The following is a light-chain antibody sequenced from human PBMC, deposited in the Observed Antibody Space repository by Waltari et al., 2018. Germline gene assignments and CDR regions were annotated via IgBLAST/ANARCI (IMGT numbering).Light chain of an antibody. CDR1: QIVSSY. J-gene: IGKJ1*01. V-gene: IGKV3-11*01. CDR2: ETS. CDR3: QQRSHWRT. Sequence: IMLTQSPATLSLSPGERATLPCRTRQIVSSYLAWFQQKPGQAPRLLIYETSNRATGIPARCSGSGSGTDFTLTISSLEPEDSAVYYCQQRSHWRTFVQGTKVEIK.